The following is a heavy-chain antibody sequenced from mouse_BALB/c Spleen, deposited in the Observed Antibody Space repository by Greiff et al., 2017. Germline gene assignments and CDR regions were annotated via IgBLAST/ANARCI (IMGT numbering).Heavy chain of an antibody. D-gene: IGHD1-2*01. CDR2: IDPANGNT. CDR3: ARNGYYYAMDY. CDR1: GFNIKDTY. Sequence: EVKLMESGAELVKPGASVKLSCTASGFNIKDTYMHWVKQRPEQGLEWIGRIDPANGNTKYDPKFQGKATITADTSSNTAYLQLSSLTSEDTAVYYCARNGYYYAMDYWGQGTSVTVSS. J-gene: IGHJ4*01. V-gene: IGHV14-3*02.